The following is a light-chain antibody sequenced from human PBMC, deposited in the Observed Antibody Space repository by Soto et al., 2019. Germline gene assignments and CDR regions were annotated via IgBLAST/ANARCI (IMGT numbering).Light chain of an antibody. CDR1: SSDVGGNKY. CDR3: SAFTGTSYV. CDR2: DVS. J-gene: IGLJ1*01. Sequence: ALTQPASVSGSPGQSITISCTGTSSDVGGNKYVSWYQQYPGKAPKLMICDVSNRPSGVSNRFSGSKSGNTASLTISGLQAEDEADYYCSAFTGTSYVFGTGTRSPS. V-gene: IGLV2-14*03.